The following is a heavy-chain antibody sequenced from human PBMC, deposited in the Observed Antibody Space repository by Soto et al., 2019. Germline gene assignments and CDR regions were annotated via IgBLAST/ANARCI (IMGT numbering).Heavy chain of an antibody. V-gene: IGHV4-59*01. J-gene: IGHJ6*02. CDR1: CGSIISYY. CDR3: ARDRATYYDFWSGYYTDYYYGMDV. D-gene: IGHD3-3*01. Sequence: TSETLSLTCTFSCGSIISYYWSWIRQPPGKGLEWIGYIYYSGSTNYNPSLKSRVTISVDTSKNQFSLKLSSVTAADTAVYYCARDRATYYDFWSGYYTDYYYGMDVWGQGTTVTVSS. CDR2: IYYSGST.